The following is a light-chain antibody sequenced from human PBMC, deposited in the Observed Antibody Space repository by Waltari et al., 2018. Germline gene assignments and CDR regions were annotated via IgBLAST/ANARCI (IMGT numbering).Light chain of an antibody. CDR1: PDSRSTSSS. CDR2: KAN. J-gene: IGLJ3*02. Sequence: QTVVTQEPSLSVYPGGTVTLTSSLSPDSRSTSSSATWYQQTPGQAPRTLVYKANARSSGVPDRFSGSILGNTAALTITGAQADDESDYYCALYMGSGIWVFGGGTRLTVL. CDR3: ALYMGSGIWV. V-gene: IGLV8-61*01.